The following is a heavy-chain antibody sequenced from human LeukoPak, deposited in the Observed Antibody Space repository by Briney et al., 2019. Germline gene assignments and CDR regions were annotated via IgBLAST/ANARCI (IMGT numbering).Heavy chain of an antibody. J-gene: IGHJ4*02. CDR3: ARDGIAAAGIDY. Sequence: SETLSLTCTVSGGSISSGYYWGWIRQPPGKGLEWIGSIYHSGSTYYNPSLKSRVTISVDTSKNQFSLKLSSVTAADTAVYYCARDGIAAAGIDYWGQGTLVTVSS. V-gene: IGHV4-38-2*02. CDR2: IYHSGST. CDR1: GGSISSGYY. D-gene: IGHD6-13*01.